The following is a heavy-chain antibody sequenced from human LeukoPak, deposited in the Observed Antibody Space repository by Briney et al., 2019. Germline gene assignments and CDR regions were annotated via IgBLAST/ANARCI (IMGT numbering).Heavy chain of an antibody. Sequence: PSETLSLTCTVSGGSISSSSYYWGWIRQPPGKGLEWIGSIYYSGSTYYNPSLKSRVTISVDTSKNQFSLKLSSVTAADTAVYYCARHSAAAGTSIDYWGQGTLVTVSS. D-gene: IGHD6-13*01. V-gene: IGHV4-39*01. CDR3: ARHSAAAGTSIDY. J-gene: IGHJ4*02. CDR2: IYYSGST. CDR1: GGSISSSSYY.